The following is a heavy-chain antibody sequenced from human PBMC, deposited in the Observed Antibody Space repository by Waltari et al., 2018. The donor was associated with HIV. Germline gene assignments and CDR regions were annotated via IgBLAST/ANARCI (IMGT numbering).Heavy chain of an antibody. J-gene: IGHJ4*02. CDR2: MSSSGRSI. V-gene: IGHV3-11*01. CDR3: ARNYDFWSGLPGY. Sequence: QVQLVESGGGLVKPGGSLRLSCEASGFTFNDHYMSWIRQAPGKGLEWVSFMSSSGRSIYYADSVKGRFTISRDNAKNSLYLQMTSLRAEDTAVYYCARNYDFWSGLPGYWGQGTLVTVSS. CDR1: GFTFNDHY. D-gene: IGHD3-3*01.